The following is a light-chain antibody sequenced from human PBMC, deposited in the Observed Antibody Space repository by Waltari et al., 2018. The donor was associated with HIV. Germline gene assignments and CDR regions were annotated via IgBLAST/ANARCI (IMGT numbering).Light chain of an antibody. J-gene: IGLJ1*01. Sequence: QSALTQPASVSGSPGQSITSSCAGTSSDVGGYNYVSWYQQHPGKAPKLMIYDVSKRPSGVSNRFSGSKSGNTASLTISGLQAEDEADYYCCSYARTSTYVFGTGTKVTVL. V-gene: IGLV2-23*02. CDR1: SSDVGGYNY. CDR3: CSYARTSTYV. CDR2: DVS.